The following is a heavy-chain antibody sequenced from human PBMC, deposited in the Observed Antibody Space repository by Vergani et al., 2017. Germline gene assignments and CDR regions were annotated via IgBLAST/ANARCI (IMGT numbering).Heavy chain of an antibody. J-gene: IGHJ5*02. D-gene: IGHD6-6*01. CDR1: GYTLTELS. CDR2: FDPEDGET. V-gene: IGHV1-24*01. Sequence: QVQLVQSGAEVKKPGASVKVSCKVSGYTLTELSMHWVRQAPGKGLEWMGGFDPEDGETIYAQKFQGRVTMTEDTSTDTAYMELNSLRAEYTALYYCARARIAQNWFDPWGQGTLVTVSS. CDR3: ARARIAQNWFDP.